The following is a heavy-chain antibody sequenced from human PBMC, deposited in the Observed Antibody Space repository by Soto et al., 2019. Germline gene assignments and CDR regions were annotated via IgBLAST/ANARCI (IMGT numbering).Heavy chain of an antibody. CDR1: GYTFTSYG. CDR3: ARDRPNWHIVVVPSYYGMDV. CDR2: ISAYNGNT. V-gene: IGHV1-18*01. Sequence: QVQLVQSGAEVKKPGASVKVSCKASGYTFTSYGISWVRQAPGQGLEWMGWISAYNGNTNYAQKLQGRVTITTDTSTSAAYMELRSLRSDDTAVYYCARDRPNWHIVVVPSYYGMDVWGQGTTVTGSS. J-gene: IGHJ6*02. D-gene: IGHD2-21*01.